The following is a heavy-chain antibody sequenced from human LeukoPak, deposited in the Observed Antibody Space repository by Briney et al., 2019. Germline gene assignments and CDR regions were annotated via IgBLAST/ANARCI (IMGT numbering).Heavy chain of an antibody. D-gene: IGHD3-9*01. V-gene: IGHV3-48*03. Sequence: GGSLRLSCAASGFTFSSYEMNWVRQAPGKGLEWVSYISSSGSTIYYADSVKGRFTISRDNAKNSLYLQMNSLRAEDTAVYYCARAGDILTGSFDYWGQGTLVTVSS. CDR3: ARAGDILTGSFDY. J-gene: IGHJ4*02. CDR1: GFTFSSYE. CDR2: ISSSGSTI.